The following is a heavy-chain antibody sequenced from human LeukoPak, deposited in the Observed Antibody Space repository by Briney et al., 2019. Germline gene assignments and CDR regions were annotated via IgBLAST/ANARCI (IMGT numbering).Heavy chain of an antibody. J-gene: IGHJ4*02. D-gene: IGHD4-17*01. CDR2: ISYDGSNK. V-gene: IGHV3-30*04. Sequence: GRSLRLSCAASGFTFSSYAMHWVRQAPGKGLEGGAVISYDGSNKYYADSVKCRFTISRDNSKNALYLQMNSLRAEDTAVYYCARVPGYGDYAPLDYWGQGTLVTVSS. CDR1: GFTFSSYA. CDR3: ARVPGYGDYAPLDY.